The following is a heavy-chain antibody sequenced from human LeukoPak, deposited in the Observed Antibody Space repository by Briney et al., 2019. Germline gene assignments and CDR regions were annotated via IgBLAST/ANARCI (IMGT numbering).Heavy chain of an antibody. CDR3: ARASGYPFPYYYYYMDV. J-gene: IGHJ6*03. Sequence: SETLSLTCTVSGGSLSSSSYYWGWIRQPPGKGLEWIGSIYYSGSTYYNPSLKSRVTISVDTSKNQFSLKLSSVTAADTAVYYCARASGYPFPYYYYYMDVWGKGTTVTVSS. D-gene: IGHD3-3*01. CDR1: GGSLSSSSYY. CDR2: IYYSGST. V-gene: IGHV4-39*01.